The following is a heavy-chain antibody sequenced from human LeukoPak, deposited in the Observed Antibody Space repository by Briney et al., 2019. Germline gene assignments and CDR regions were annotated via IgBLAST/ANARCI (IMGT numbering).Heavy chain of an antibody. CDR1: GYTFISYS. V-gene: IGHV7-4-1*02. CDR2: INTNTGNP. Sequence: ASVKVSCKASGYTFISYSMNWVRQAPGQGLEWMGWINTNTGNPTYAQGFTGRFVFSFDTSVSTAYLQISSLKTEDTAVYYCARVDRYVYYSMDVWGTGTTVTVS. CDR3: ARVDRYVYYSMDV. J-gene: IGHJ6*03. D-gene: IGHD5-12*01.